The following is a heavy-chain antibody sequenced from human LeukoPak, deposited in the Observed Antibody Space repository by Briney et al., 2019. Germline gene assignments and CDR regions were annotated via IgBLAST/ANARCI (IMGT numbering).Heavy chain of an antibody. CDR1: GFTFTNYW. D-gene: IGHD4-23*01. J-gene: IGHJ4*02. V-gene: IGHV3-7*01. Sequence: HSGGSLRLSCRASGFTFTNYWMNWVRQAPGKGLEWVANINKDGSEKNYVDSMKGRFTISRDNAKNSLYLQMNSLRAEDTAVYYCTREQDREASATVVGDYWGQGTLVTVSS. CDR2: INKDGSEK. CDR3: TREQDREASATVVGDY.